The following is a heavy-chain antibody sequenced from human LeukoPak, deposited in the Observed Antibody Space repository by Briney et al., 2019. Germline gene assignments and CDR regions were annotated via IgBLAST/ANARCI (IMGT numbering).Heavy chain of an antibody. Sequence: PSETLSLTCTVSGGSISSSSYYWGWIRQPPGKGLEWIGSIYYSGSTYYNPSLNSRVTISVDTSTNQFSLKLTSVTAADTAVYYCARTLYGGVDYWGQGTLVTVSS. J-gene: IGHJ4*02. CDR3: ARTLYGGVDY. V-gene: IGHV4-39*07. CDR1: GGSISSSSYY. CDR2: IYYSGST. D-gene: IGHD4-23*01.